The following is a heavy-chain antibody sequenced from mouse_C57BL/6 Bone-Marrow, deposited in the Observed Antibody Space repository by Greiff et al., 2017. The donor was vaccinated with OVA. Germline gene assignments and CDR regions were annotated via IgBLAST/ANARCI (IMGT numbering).Heavy chain of an antibody. Sequence: QVQLQQPGTELVKPGASVKLSCKASGYTFTSYWMHWVKQRPGQGLEWIGNINPSNGGTNYNETFTSKATLTVDKSSSTAYMQLSSLTSEDSAVYYCARVNGQLRLGKFDYWGQGTTLTVSS. V-gene: IGHV1-53*01. J-gene: IGHJ2*01. CDR3: ARVNGQLRLGKFDY. D-gene: IGHD3-2*02. CDR1: GYTFTSYW. CDR2: INPSNGGT.